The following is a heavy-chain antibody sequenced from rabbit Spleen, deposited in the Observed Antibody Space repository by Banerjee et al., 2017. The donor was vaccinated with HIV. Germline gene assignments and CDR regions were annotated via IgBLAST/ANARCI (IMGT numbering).Heavy chain of an antibody. D-gene: IGHD1-1*01. Sequence: QSLEESGGDLVKPEGSLTLTCTASGFSFTNKDVMCWVRQAPGKGLEWIGCINIITGKTVYATWAKGRFTISRASSTTVFLQMTSLTAADTATYFCARDLPDIIGWNFGFWGPGTLVTVS. V-gene: IGHV1S40*01. J-gene: IGHJ4*02. CDR1: GFSFTNKDV. CDR2: INIITGKT. CDR3: ARDLPDIIGWNFGF.